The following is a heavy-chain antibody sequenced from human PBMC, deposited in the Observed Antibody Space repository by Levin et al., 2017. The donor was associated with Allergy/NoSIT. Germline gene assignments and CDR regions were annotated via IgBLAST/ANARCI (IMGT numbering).Heavy chain of an antibody. D-gene: IGHD3-9*01. CDR2: ISYDGSNK. CDR3: ARGGRGLRYFDWLPNSVLAYGMDV. V-gene: IGHV3-30-3*01. CDR1: GFTFSSYA. J-gene: IGHJ6*02. Sequence: LSLTCAASGFTFSSYAMHWVRQAPGKGLEWVAVISYDGSNKYYADSVKGRFTISRDNSKNTLYLQMNSLRAEDTAVYYCARGGRGLRYFDWLPNSVLAYGMDVWGQGTTVTVSS.